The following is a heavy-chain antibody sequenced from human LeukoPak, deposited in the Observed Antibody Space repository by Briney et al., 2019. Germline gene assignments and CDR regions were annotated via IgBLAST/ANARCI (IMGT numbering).Heavy chain of an antibody. J-gene: IGHJ4*02. Sequence: GSLRLSCAASGFTFGDFYMTWLRQPPGKGPEWLSYISMNGTDMDYADSVRGRITISRDNAKDTLYLQMNSLGAEDTAIYHCAKGHTYGMIWGQGTQVTVSS. CDR3: AKGHTYGMI. D-gene: IGHD5-18*01. V-gene: IGHV3-11*01. CDR2: ISMNGTDM. CDR1: GFTFGDFY.